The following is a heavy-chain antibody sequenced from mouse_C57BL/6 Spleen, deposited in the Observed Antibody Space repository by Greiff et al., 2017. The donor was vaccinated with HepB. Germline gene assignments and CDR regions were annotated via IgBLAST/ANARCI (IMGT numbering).Heavy chain of an antibody. J-gene: IGHJ3*01. V-gene: IGHV1-61*01. D-gene: IGHD4-1*01. CDR2: IYPSDSET. CDR1: GYTFTSYW. Sequence: VQLQQPGAELVRPGSSAKLSCKASGYTFTSYWMDWVKQRPGQGLEWIGNIYPSDSETHYNQKFKDKATLTVDKSSSTAYMQLSSLTSEDSAVYYCAREELVWFAYWGQGTLVTVSA. CDR3: AREELVWFAY.